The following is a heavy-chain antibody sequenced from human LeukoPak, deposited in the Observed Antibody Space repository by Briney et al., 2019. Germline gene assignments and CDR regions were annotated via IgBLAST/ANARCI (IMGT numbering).Heavy chain of an antibody. CDR1: GYTFTSYY. CDR2: INPSGDST. V-gene: IGHV1-46*01. CDR3: ASVLYCGADCYSGRYFFDY. D-gene: IGHD2-21*02. Sequence: RASVKVSCKASGYTFTSYYMHWVRQAPGQGLEWMGIINPSGDSTSYAQKFQGRVTMTRDTSTSTVYMELSSLRSEDTAVYYCASVLYCGADCYSGRYFFDYWGQGTLVTVSS. J-gene: IGHJ4*02.